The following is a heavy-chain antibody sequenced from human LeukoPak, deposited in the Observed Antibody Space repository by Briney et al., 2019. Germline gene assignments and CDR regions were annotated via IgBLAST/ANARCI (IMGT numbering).Heavy chain of an antibody. CDR1: GFTFSSYG. Sequence: PGGSLPLSCAASGFTFSSYGMHGVRQAPGKGLEWVAVISYDGSNKYYADSVKGRSISSRANPKNTLYLQMNSLRAEDTAVYYCAKERGYSSSWYADDAFDIGGEARLATVSS. CDR2: ISYDGSNK. V-gene: IGHV3-30*18. CDR3: AKERGYSSSWYADDAFDI. D-gene: IGHD6-13*01. J-gene: IGHJ3*02.